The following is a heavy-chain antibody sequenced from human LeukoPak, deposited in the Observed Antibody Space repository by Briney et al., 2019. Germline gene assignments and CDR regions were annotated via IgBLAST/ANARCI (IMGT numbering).Heavy chain of an antibody. D-gene: IGHD3-10*01. V-gene: IGHV3-48*03. J-gene: IGHJ5*02. Sequence: GGSLRLSCAASGFTFSSYEMNWVRQAPGKGLEWVSYISSSGSTIYYADSVKGRSTISRDNAKNSLYLQMNSLRAEDTAVYYCARFGLGELFRSGWFDPWGQGTLVTVSS. CDR2: ISSSGSTI. CDR1: GFTFSSYE. CDR3: ARFGLGELFRSGWFDP.